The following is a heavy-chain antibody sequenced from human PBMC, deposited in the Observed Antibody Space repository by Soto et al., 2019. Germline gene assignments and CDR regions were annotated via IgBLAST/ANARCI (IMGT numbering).Heavy chain of an antibody. J-gene: IGHJ5*02. Sequence: QVQLQESGPGVVKPSGTLSLTCAVSGDSISSDYWWSWVRQTPGKGLEWIGDMYHRGSTNYNPSLKSRVTISVDKSKNQFSLKLSSVTAADPAVYYCARGVAGIAGWFDPWGQGTLVTVSS. CDR1: GDSISSDYW. V-gene: IGHV4-4*02. CDR3: ARGVAGIAGWFDP. D-gene: IGHD6-19*01. CDR2: MYHRGST.